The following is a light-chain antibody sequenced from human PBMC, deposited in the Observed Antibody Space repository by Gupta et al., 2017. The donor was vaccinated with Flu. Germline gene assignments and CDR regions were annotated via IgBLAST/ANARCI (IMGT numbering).Light chain of an antibody. Sequence: QSVLTQPPSASGTPGQRVSISCSGSSSNIGSNYVYWYQQLPGTAPKILIYGNSQRPSGVPDRLSGSKSGTSASLAISGLRSDDEADYYCATWDDTLSGWVFGGGTKLTVL. V-gene: IGLV1-47*01. CDR1: SSNIGSNY. J-gene: IGLJ3*02. CDR3: ATWDDTLSGWV. CDR2: GNS.